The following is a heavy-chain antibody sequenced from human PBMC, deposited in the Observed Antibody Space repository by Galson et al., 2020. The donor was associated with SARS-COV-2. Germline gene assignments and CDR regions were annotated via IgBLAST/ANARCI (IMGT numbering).Heavy chain of an antibody. Sequence: GESLKISCAASGFTFSLYSMSWVRQAPGKGLEWVASISSHSSFIYYADSLTGRISISRDNAENSLSLHMSTLRAEDTAVYYCVREGPPVAETASHNWFGPWGQGTPVTVSS. J-gene: IGHJ5*02. CDR2: ISSHSSFI. CDR1: GFTFSLYS. CDR3: VREGPPVAETASHNWFGP. D-gene: IGHD2-21*02. V-gene: IGHV3-21*01.